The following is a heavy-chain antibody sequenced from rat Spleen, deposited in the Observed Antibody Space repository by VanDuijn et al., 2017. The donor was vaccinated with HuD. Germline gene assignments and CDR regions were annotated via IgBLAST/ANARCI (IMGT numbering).Heavy chain of an antibody. J-gene: IGHJ2*01. Sequence: EVQLVESGGGLVQPGNSLKLSCAASGFTFSDYAMAWVRQAPKKGLEWVAYISSDGGSTYYRDSVKGRFTFSRDNAKSTLYLQMDSLRSEDTATYYCARRPYSGDFDYWGQGVMVTVSS. CDR3: ARRPYSGDFDY. CDR2: ISSDGGST. CDR1: GFTFSDYA. D-gene: IGHD1-1*01. V-gene: IGHV5S23*01.